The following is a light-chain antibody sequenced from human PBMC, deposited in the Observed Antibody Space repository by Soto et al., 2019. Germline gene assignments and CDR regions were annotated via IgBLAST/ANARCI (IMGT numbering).Light chain of an antibody. CDR3: QKYNQWPWT. CDR1: QSVTGS. Sequence: VLTQSPGPLSLSPGERVTLSCRASQSVTGSSIAWFQQKPGQAPRLLLYEASIRATGIPARFSGDGSGTECTLTISSLQSEDFGIYYCQKYNQWPWTFGPGTKVDIK. V-gene: IGKV3-15*01. J-gene: IGKJ1*01. CDR2: EAS.